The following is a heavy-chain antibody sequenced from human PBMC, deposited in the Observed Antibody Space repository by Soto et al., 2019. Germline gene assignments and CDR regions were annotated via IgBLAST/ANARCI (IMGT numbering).Heavy chain of an antibody. D-gene: IGHD7-27*01. V-gene: IGHV1-8*01. CDR2: MNPNSGNT. J-gene: IGHJ4*02. Sequence: QVQLVQSGAEVKKPGASVKVSCKAAGYTFTSYDINWVRQATGQDFEWMGWMNPNSGNTAYAQKFQGRVTMTRDPSKSTDFMALSSLTSEDTAVYYCARGPRNWGVDYWGQGTLVTVSS. CDR3: ARGPRNWGVDY. CDR1: GYTFTSYD.